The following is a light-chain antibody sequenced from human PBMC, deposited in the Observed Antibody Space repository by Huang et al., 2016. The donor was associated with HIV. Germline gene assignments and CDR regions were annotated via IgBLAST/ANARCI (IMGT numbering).Light chain of an antibody. CDR3: HQYNNWPPFT. Sequence: ETVMTQAPATLSVSPGERATLSCRASQSVSSKLAWYQQKPGQAPRLLIHGASTRATGVPARCSGSGSGTDFTLTISTLQSEDFAVYYYHQYNNWPPFTFGPGTKVD. CDR2: GAS. CDR1: QSVSSK. J-gene: IGKJ3*01. V-gene: IGKV3-15*01.